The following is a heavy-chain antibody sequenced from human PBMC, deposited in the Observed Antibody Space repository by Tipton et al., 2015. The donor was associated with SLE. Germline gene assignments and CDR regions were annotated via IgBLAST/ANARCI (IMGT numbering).Heavy chain of an antibody. V-gene: IGHV4-39*07. J-gene: IGHJ4*02. CDR3: ARAGFSGPFDY. D-gene: IGHD2-15*01. CDR2: INHRGST. Sequence: TLSLTCTVSGGSISSGSYYWSWIRQPPGKGLEWIGEINHRGSTNYNPSLKSRVTISVDTSKNQFSLKLSSVTAADTAVYYCARAGFSGPFDYWGQGTLVTVSS. CDR1: GGSISSGSYY.